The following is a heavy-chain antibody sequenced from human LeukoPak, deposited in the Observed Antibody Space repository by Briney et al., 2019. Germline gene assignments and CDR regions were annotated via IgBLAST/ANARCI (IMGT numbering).Heavy chain of an antibody. D-gene: IGHD6-13*01. CDR2: INHSGST. J-gene: IGHJ4*02. CDR3: TRQYSSSFSDY. CDR1: GGSFSGYY. Sequence: SETLSLTCAVYGGSFSGYYWSWIRQPPGKGLEWIGEINHSGSTNYNPSLKSRVTISVDTSKNQFSLKLSSVTAADTAVYYCTRQYSSSFSDYWGQGTLVTVSS. V-gene: IGHV4-34*01.